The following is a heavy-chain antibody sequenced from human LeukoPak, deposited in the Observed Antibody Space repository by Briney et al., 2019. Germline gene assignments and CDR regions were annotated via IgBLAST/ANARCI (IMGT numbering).Heavy chain of an antibody. D-gene: IGHD2-2*01. Sequence: SETLSLTCTVSGGSISSYYWSWIRQPPGKGLEWIGYIHYSGSTNYNPSLKSRVTISVDTSKNQFSLKLSSVTAADTAVYYCARVEGYCSSTSCKPYFQPWGQGTLVTVSS. J-gene: IGHJ1*01. CDR3: ARVEGYCSSTSCKPYFQP. CDR2: IHYSGST. V-gene: IGHV4-59*01. CDR1: GGSISSYY.